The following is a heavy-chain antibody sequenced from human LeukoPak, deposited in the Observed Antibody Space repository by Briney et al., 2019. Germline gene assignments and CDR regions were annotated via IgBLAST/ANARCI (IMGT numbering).Heavy chain of an antibody. CDR2: IWYDGSNK. CDR3: ATVGYSYGGYYYYYYMDV. D-gene: IGHD5-18*01. V-gene: IGHV3-33*01. Sequence: VGSLRLSCAASGFTFSSYGMHWVRQAPGKGLEWVAVIWYDGSNKYYADSVKGRFTISRDNSKNTLYLQLNSLRAEDTAVYYCATVGYSYGGYYYYYYMDVWGKGTTVTVSS. CDR1: GFTFSSYG. J-gene: IGHJ6*03.